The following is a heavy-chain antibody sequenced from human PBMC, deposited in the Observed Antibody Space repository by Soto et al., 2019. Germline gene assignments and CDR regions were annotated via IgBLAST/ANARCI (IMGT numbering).Heavy chain of an antibody. CDR1: VYTFTSYD. J-gene: IGHJ3*02. V-gene: IGHV1-8*01. CDR3: ARRSPSGWYKDYDAFDI. Sequence: ASVKVSCKASVYTFTSYDINWVRQATGQGLEWMGWMNPNSGNTGYAQKFQGRVTMTRNTSISTAYMELSSLRSEDTAVYYCARRSPSGWYKDYDAFDIWGQGTMVTVSS. D-gene: IGHD6-19*01. CDR2: MNPNSGNT.